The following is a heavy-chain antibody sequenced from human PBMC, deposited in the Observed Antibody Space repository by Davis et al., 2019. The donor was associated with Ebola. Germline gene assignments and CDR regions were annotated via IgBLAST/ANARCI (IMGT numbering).Heavy chain of an antibody. Sequence: PGGSLRLSCAASGFTFMTYSIHWVRQAPGKGLEWITVVSFDGTKNYADSVRGRFTISRDNSNYTVFLQMDRLTIEDTAVYYCVRDGQYTGSFNDHEGMDVWGKGTTVGVSS. D-gene: IGHD5-18*01. V-gene: IGHV3-30*14. CDR2: VSFDGTK. J-gene: IGHJ6*04. CDR3: VRDGQYTGSFNDHEGMDV. CDR1: GFTFMTYS.